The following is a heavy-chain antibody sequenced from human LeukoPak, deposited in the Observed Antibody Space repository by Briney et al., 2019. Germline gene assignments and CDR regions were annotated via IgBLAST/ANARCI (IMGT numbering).Heavy chain of an antibody. D-gene: IGHD5-18*01. CDR2: INPNSGGT. Sequence: ASVKVSCKASGYTFTGYYMHWVRQAPGQGLEWMGWINPNSGGTNYAQKFQGRVTMTRDTSISTAYMELSRLRSDDTAVYYCARATRGYSYGPFDYWGQGTLVTVSP. CDR3: ARATRGYSYGPFDY. CDR1: GYTFTGYY. J-gene: IGHJ4*02. V-gene: IGHV1-2*02.